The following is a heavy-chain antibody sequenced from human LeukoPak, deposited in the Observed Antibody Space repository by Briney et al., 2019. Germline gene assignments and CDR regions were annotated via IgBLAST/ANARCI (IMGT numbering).Heavy chain of an antibody. J-gene: IGHJ4*02. Sequence: GGSLRLSCETAGFTFSSYWMHWVRQAPGKGLVWVSRINSDGSSTSYADSVKGRFTISRDNAKNTLYLQMNSLRAEDTAVYYCAAGPPAVAVAGTNMGLGYWGQGTLVTVSS. CDR2: INSDGSST. CDR3: AAGPPAVAVAGTNMGLGY. CDR1: GFTFSSYW. V-gene: IGHV3-74*01. D-gene: IGHD6-19*01.